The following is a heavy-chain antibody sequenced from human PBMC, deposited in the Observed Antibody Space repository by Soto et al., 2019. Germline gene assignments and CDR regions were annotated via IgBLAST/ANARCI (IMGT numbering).Heavy chain of an antibody. CDR1: GFTFSNAW. J-gene: IGHJ3*02. Sequence: GGSLRLSCAASGFTFSNAWMNWVRQAPGKGLEWVGRIKSKTDGGTTDYAAPVKGRFTISRDDSKNTLYLQMNSLKTGDTAVYYCTTDLINFNEALGMATRTPDDAFDIWGQGTMVTVSS. CDR3: TTDLINFNEALGMATRTPDDAFDI. CDR2: IKSKTDGGTT. V-gene: IGHV3-15*07. D-gene: IGHD5-12*01.